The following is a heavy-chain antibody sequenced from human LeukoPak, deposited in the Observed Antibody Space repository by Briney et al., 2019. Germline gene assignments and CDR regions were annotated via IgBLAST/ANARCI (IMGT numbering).Heavy chain of an antibody. CDR2: ISYDGSNK. CDR3: ARSNDSSGYPDY. CDR1: GFTFSSYG. D-gene: IGHD3-22*01. V-gene: IGHV3-30*19. Sequence: GGSLRLSCAASGFTFSSYGMHWVRQAPGKGLEWVAVISYDGSNKYYADSVKGRFTISRDNSKNTLYLQMNSLRAEDTAVYYCARSNDSSGYPDYWGQGTLVTVSS. J-gene: IGHJ4*02.